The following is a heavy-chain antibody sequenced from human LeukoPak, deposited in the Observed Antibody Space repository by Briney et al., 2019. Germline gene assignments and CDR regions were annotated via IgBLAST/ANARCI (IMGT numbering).Heavy chain of an antibody. CDR1: GFTFSGYA. D-gene: IGHD1-26*01. Sequence: GGSLRLSCAVSGFTFSGYAMSWVRQAPGKGLEWVANIKVDGSEKYYADSVKGRFTISRDNSKNTLYLQMNSLRAEDTAVYYCAKDEQTSGPGYNWFDPWGQGTLVTVSS. CDR2: IKVDGSEK. V-gene: IGHV3-7*03. J-gene: IGHJ5*02. CDR3: AKDEQTSGPGYNWFDP.